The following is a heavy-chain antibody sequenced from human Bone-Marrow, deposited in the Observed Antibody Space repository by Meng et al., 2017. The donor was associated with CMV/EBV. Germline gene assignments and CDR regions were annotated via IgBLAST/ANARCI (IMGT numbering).Heavy chain of an antibody. J-gene: IGHJ6*02. V-gene: IGHV3-53*01. Sequence: GESLKISCVASGFTFSNYAMSWVRQAPGKGLEWVSVIYSGGSTYYADSVKGRFTISRDNSKNTLYLQMNSLRAEDTAVYYCARGPLGYYYGMDVWGQGTTVTFSS. CDR1: GFTFSNYA. CDR3: ARGPLGYYYGMDV. CDR2: IYSGGST.